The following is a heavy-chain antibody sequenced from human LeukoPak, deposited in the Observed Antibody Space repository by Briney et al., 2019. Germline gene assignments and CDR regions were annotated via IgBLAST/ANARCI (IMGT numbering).Heavy chain of an antibody. J-gene: IGHJ5*02. CDR2: ISASGSST. D-gene: IGHD3-10*01. CDR3: AKGQNSASGSYQNNWFDP. CDR1: GFTFDNYV. V-gene: IGHV3-23*01. Sequence: GGSLRLSCAASGFTFDNYVMTWVRQAPGKGLQWVSGISASGSSTYYADSVKDRFTISRDNSKNTLFLQMNILSAEDTAVYYCAKGQNSASGSYQNNWFDPWGQGTLVTVSS.